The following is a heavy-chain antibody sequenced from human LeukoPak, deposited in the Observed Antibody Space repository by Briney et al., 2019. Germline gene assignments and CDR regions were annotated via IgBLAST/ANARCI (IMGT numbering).Heavy chain of an antibody. CDR1: GFSFRNYW. CDR2: INTDGTST. CDR3: ARDLWLGDY. J-gene: IGHJ4*02. V-gene: IGHV3-74*01. D-gene: IGHD6-19*01. Sequence: GGSLRLSCVASGFSFRNYWMYWVRQAPGKGLVWVSHINTDGTSTNYADSVKGRFTVSRDNAKKTLYLQMNALRVEDTAVYYCARDLWLGDYWGQGTLVTVSS.